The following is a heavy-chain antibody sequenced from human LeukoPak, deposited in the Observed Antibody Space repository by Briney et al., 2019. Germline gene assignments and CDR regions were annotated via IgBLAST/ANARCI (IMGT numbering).Heavy chain of an antibody. CDR3: AKVGGSTIASRRAIDY. V-gene: IGHV3-23*01. J-gene: IGHJ4*02. Sequence: GGSLRLSCAASGFTFSSYAMSWVRQAPGKGLEWVSAIRASGSSTYYADSVKGRFTISRDNSKNTLYLQMSSLTAEDTAVYYCAKVGGSTIASRRAIDYWGQGTLVTVSS. CDR1: GFTFSSYA. D-gene: IGHD6-6*01. CDR2: IRASGSST.